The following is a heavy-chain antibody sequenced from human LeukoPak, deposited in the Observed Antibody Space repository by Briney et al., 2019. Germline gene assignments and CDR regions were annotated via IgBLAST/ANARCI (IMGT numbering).Heavy chain of an antibody. CDR2: THHSGAT. V-gene: IGHV4-59*01. J-gene: IGHJ4*02. Sequence: SETLSLTCSVSGVSITSNYWSWIRQPPGKGLEWLGYTHHSGATSYNPSLKSRGTMSLDTSYNQFSLKPSSVTAADTAVYYCARSSGRSYGDFDYWGQGNLVTVSS. CDR3: ARSSGRSYGDFDY. CDR1: GVSITSNY. D-gene: IGHD5-18*01.